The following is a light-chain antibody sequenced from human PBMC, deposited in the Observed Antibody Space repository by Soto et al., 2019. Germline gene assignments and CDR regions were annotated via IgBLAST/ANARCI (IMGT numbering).Light chain of an antibody. J-gene: IGLJ1*01. V-gene: IGLV2-14*01. Sequence: QSALTQPASVSGSPGQSITISCTGTSNDLGNYNYVSWYQQHPGKAPKVIIYEVSNRPSGISNRFSGSKSGNTASLTISGLQAEDEADYYCTSYTAISTLYVFGSGTKLTVL. CDR3: TSYTAISTLYV. CDR1: SNDLGNYNY. CDR2: EVS.